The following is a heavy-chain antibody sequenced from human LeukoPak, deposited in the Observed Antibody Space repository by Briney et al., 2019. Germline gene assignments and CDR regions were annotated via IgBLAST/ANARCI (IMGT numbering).Heavy chain of an antibody. D-gene: IGHD3-10*01. CDR3: SRGRYYYGSADS. J-gene: IGHJ4*02. CDR1: GGSISSYY. CDR2: IYYSGST. Sequence: SETLSLTCTVSGGSISSYYWSWIRQPPGKGLEWIGYIYYSGSTYYNPSLKSRVTISVDTSKNLFSLELTSVTAADTAVYYCSRGRYYYGSADSWGQGALVTVSS. V-gene: IGHV4-59*08.